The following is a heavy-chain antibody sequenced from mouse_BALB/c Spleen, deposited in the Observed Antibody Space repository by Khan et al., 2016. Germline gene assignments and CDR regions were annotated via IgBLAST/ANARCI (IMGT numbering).Heavy chain of an antibody. D-gene: IGHD1-1*01. CDR2: IIPSSGYT. V-gene: IGHV1-4*01. CDR3: ARERTLVANFDY. CDR1: GYTFTTYT. J-gene: IGHJ2*01. Sequence: VQLQESGAELARPGASVRMSCKASGYTFTTYTMHWVKQRPGQGLEWLGYIIPSSGYTNYNQKFKDKATLTADKSSSTAYMQLSSLTSEDSAVYYCARERTLVANFDYGGQGTTLTVSS.